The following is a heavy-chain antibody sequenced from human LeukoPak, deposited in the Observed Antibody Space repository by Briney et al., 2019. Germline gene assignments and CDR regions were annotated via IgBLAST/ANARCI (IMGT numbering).Heavy chain of an antibody. Sequence: PSETPSLTCAVSGYSISSGYYWGWIRQPPGKGLEWIGSIYHSGSTYYNPSLKSRVTITVDTSKNQFSLKLSSVTAADTVVYYCARQWLGPFDYWGQGTLVTVSS. J-gene: IGHJ4*02. V-gene: IGHV4-38-2*01. D-gene: IGHD6-19*01. CDR2: IYHSGST. CDR3: ARQWLGPFDY. CDR1: GYSISSGYY.